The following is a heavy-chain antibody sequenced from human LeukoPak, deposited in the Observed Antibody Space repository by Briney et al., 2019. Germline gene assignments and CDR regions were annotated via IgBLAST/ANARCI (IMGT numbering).Heavy chain of an antibody. D-gene: IGHD6-13*01. J-gene: IGHJ4*02. CDR3: AREGAAAGTRLTIDY. CDR2: INHSGST. V-gene: IGHV4-34*01. Sequence: KPSETLSLTCAVYGGSFSGYYWSWIRQPPGKGLEWIGEINHSGSTNYNPSLKSRVTISVDTSKNQFSLKLSSVTAADTAVYYCAREGAAAGTRLTIDYWGQGTLVTVSS. CDR1: GGSFSGYY.